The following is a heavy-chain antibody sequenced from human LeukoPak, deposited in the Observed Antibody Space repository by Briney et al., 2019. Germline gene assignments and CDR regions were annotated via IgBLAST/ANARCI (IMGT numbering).Heavy chain of an antibody. CDR3: ARLPPVGVAGTYQYHSLDV. Sequence: SETLSLTCTVSGDSISRYYWSWIRQPPGKGLEWVGYVHNSGSTDYNPSLKSRVTISMATPKNQFSLKVNSVTAADTAVYYCARLPPVGVAGTYQYHSLDVWGQGTTVTVSS. J-gene: IGHJ6*02. CDR1: GDSISRYY. V-gene: IGHV4-4*08. D-gene: IGHD6-19*01. CDR2: VHNSGST.